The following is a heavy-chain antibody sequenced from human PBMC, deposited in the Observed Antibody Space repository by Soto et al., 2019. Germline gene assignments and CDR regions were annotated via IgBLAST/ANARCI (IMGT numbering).Heavy chain of an antibody. CDR3: ARRRSSGYYYAPYYYGMDV. CDR2: IIPIFGTA. CDR1: GGTFSSYA. D-gene: IGHD3-22*01. Sequence: SVKVSCKASGGTFSSYAISWVRQAPGQGLEWMGGIIPIFGTANYAQKFQGRVTITADESTSTAYMELSSLRSEDTAVYYCARRRSSGYYYAPYYYGMDVWGQGTTVTVSS. J-gene: IGHJ6*02. V-gene: IGHV1-69*13.